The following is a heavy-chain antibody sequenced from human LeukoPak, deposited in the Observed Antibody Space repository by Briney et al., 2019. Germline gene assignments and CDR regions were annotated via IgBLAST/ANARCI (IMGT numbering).Heavy chain of an antibody. Sequence: SETLSLTSAVYGGSFSGYYWSWIRQPPGKGLEWIGEINHSGSTNYNPSLKSRVTISVDTSKNQFSLKLSSVTAADTAVYYCARGVRDIVVVPAAQQIYYYYYMDVWGKGTTVTVSS. V-gene: IGHV4-34*01. J-gene: IGHJ6*03. D-gene: IGHD2-2*01. CDR1: GGSFSGYY. CDR2: INHSGST. CDR3: ARGVRDIVVVPAAQQIYYYYYMDV.